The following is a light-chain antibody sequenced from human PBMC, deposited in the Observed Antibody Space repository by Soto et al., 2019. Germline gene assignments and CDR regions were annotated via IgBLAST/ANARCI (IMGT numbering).Light chain of an antibody. CDR1: SSDGGGYNY. CDR2: EVS. V-gene: IGLV2-14*01. CDR3: SSYTSSSSYV. Sequence: QAALTQPASVSGSPGQSITISCTGTSSDGGGYNYVSWYQQHQGKAPKLMIYEVSSRPSGVSNRFSGSKSGNTASLTISGLQAEDEADYYCSSYTSSSSYVFGTGTKVTVL. J-gene: IGLJ1*01.